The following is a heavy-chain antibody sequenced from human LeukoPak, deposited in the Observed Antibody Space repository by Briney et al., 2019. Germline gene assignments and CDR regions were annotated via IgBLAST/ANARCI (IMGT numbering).Heavy chain of an antibody. CDR1: DVSISSHY. J-gene: IGHJ4*02. Sequence: SETLSLTCTVSDVSISSHYWSWLRQPPGKGPEWIAYMRDTVNTKDNPSFKSRLTLSADTSKNQFSLRLSSVTAADTAVYYCATIKRGNIYGYFDFWGQGILVTVSS. CDR3: ATIKRGNIYGYFDF. V-gene: IGHV4-59*11. CDR2: MRDTVNT. D-gene: IGHD5-18*01.